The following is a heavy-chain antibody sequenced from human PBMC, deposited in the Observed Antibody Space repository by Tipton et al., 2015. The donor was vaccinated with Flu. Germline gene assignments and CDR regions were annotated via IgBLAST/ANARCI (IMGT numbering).Heavy chain of an antibody. D-gene: IGHD2-2*01. Sequence: TLSLTCIVSNGSLSSYYWGWIRQFPGKGLEWIGTVSRPGSTVYNPSLKSRVTISIDTSESQFSLKVSSVTAADTAIYYCARGVRRPTSASIFPDYWGQGTLVTVSS. J-gene: IGHJ4*02. CDR2: VSRPGST. V-gene: IGHV4-59*01. CDR1: NGSLSSYY. CDR3: ARGVRRPTSASIFPDY.